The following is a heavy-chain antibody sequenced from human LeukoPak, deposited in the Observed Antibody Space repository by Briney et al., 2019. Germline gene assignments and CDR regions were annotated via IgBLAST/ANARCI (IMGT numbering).Heavy chain of an antibody. CDR3: ARPNAGYCSGGSCYAKGGSDAFDI. CDR1: GGTFSSYA. V-gene: IGHV1-69*04. D-gene: IGHD2-15*01. J-gene: IGHJ3*02. CDR2: IIPILGIA. Sequence: GASVKVSCKASGGTFSSYAISWVRQAPGQGLEWMGRIIPILGIANYAQKFQGRVTITADKSTSTAYMELSSLRSEDTAVYYCARPNAGYCSGGSCYAKGGSDAFDIWGQGTMVTVSS.